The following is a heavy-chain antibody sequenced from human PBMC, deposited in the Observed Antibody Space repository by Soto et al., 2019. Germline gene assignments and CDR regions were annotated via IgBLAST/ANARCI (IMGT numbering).Heavy chain of an antibody. Sequence: QVQLQESGPGLVKPSETLSLTCTVSGGSISSYYWSWIRQPPGKGLEWIGYIYYSGSTNYNPSLKSRVTISVDTSKNQFSLKLSSVTAADTAVYYCARELLWFGESPSYYFDYWGQGTLVTVSS. CDR2: IYYSGST. D-gene: IGHD3-10*01. J-gene: IGHJ4*02. V-gene: IGHV4-59*01. CDR3: ARELLWFGESPSYYFDY. CDR1: GGSISSYY.